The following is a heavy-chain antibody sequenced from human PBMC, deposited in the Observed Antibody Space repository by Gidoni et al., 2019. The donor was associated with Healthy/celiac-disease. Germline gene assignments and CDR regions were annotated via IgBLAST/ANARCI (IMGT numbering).Heavy chain of an antibody. V-gene: IGHV1-69*04. J-gene: IGHJ4*02. CDR3: ARDLGY. Sequence: QVQLVQSGAEVKKPVSSVQVSCKASGGTFSSYANSWVRQAPGQGLEWKGRIIPILGIANYAQKFQGRVTITADKSTSTAYMELSSLRSEDTAVYYCARDLGYWGQGTLVTVSS. CDR2: IIPILGIA. D-gene: IGHD3-3*01. CDR1: GGTFSSYA.